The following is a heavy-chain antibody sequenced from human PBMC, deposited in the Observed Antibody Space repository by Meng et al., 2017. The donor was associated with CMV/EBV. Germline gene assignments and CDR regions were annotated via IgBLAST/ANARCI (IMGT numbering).Heavy chain of an antibody. CDR3: ARDSAVGATTFDY. CDR2: ISAYNGNT. Sequence: QVPLVKYRDEVKKPGASVIVSCKSSGYTFTSYGISWVRQAPGKGLEWMGWISAYNGNTNYAQKLQGRVTMTTDTSTSTAYMELRSLRSDDTAVYYCARDSAVGATTFDYWGQGTLVTVSS. V-gene: IGHV1-18*01. D-gene: IGHD1-26*01. J-gene: IGHJ4*02. CDR1: GYTFTSYG.